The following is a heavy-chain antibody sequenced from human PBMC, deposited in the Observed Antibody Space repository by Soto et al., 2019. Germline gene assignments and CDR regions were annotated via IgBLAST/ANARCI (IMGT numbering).Heavy chain of an antibody. V-gene: IGHV3-33*01. CDR1: GFTFSSYG. CDR3: AREVINYYFDY. Sequence: GGSLRLSCAASGFTFSSYGMHWVRQAPGKGLEWVAVIWYDGSNKYYADSVKGRFTISRDNSKNTLYLQMNSLRAEDTAVYYCAREVINYYFDYWGQGTLVTVSS. CDR2: IWYDGSNK. J-gene: IGHJ4*02. D-gene: IGHD3-22*01.